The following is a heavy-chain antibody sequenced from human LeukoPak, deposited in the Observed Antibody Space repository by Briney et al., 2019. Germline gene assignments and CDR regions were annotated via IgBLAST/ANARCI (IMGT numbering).Heavy chain of an antibody. V-gene: IGHV3-21*01. CDR3: ARDSAVDCSGGSCYSDFQH. D-gene: IGHD2-15*01. Sequence: GGSLRLSCAASGFTFSSYSMNWVRQAPGKGLEWVSSISSSSSCIYYADSVKGRFTISRDNAKNSRYLQMNSLRAEDTAVYYCARDSAVDCSGGSCYSDFQHWGQGTLVTVSS. CDR2: ISSSSSCI. CDR1: GFTFSSYS. J-gene: IGHJ1*01.